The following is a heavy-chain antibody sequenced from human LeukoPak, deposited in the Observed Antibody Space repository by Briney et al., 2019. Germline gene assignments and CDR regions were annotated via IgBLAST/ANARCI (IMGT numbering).Heavy chain of an antibody. CDR3: ARDPPRHYDFWSGYAFFDS. D-gene: IGHD3-3*01. CDR1: GFTFSSYW. V-gene: IGHV3-7*01. J-gene: IGHJ4*02. CDR2: IKQDGSEK. Sequence: GRSLRLSCAASGFTFSSYWMSWVRQAPGKGLEWVANIKQDGSEKYYVDSLKGRFTISRDNAKNSLYLQMNSLRAEDTAVYYCARDPPRHYDFWSGYAFFDSWGQGTLVTVSS.